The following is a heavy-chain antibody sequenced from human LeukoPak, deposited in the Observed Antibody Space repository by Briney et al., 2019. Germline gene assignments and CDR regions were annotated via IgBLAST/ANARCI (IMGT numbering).Heavy chain of an antibody. V-gene: IGHV1-2*04. CDR3: ARTEMATKGPLDY. J-gene: IGHJ4*02. D-gene: IGHD5-24*01. CDR1: GYTFTGYY. Sequence: GASVKVSCKASGYTFTGYYMHWVRQAPGQGLEWMGWINPNSGGTNYAQKFQGWVTMTRDTSISTAYMELSRLRSDDTAVYYCARTEMATKGPLDYWGQGTLVTVSS. CDR2: INPNSGGT.